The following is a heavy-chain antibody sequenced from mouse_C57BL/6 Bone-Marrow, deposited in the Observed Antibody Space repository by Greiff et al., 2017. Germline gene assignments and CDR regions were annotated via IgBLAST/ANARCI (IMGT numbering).Heavy chain of an antibody. CDR1: GFTFSDYY. D-gene: IGHD2-1*01. V-gene: IGHV5-12*01. CDR2: ISTGGGSN. J-gene: IGHJ3*01. Sequence: EVQRVESGGGLVQPGGSLKLSCAASGFTFSDYYMYWVRQTPAKRLEWVAYISTGGGSNYYPDSVKGRFTISRDNAKNTLYLQMSRLKSEDTAMYDCARDCNYVLFAYWGQGTLVTVSA. CDR3: ARDCNYVLFAY.